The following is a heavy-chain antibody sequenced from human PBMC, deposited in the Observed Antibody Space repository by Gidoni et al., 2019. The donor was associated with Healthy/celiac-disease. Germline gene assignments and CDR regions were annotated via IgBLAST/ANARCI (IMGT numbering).Heavy chain of an antibody. J-gene: IGHJ4*02. CDR2: ISYDGSNK. Sequence: QVQLVESGGGVVQPGRSLRLSCAASGFTFSSYGMHWVRQAPGKGLEWVAVISYDGSNKYYADAVKGRFTISRDNSKNTLYLQMNSLRAEDTAVYYCTVVVPAAQFSPFDYWGQGTLVTVSS. CDR3: TVVVPAAQFSPFDY. D-gene: IGHD2-2*01. V-gene: IGHV3-30*03. CDR1: GFTFSSYG.